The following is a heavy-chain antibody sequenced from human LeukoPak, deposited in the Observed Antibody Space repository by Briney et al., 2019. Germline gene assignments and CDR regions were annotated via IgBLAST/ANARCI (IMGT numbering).Heavy chain of an antibody. V-gene: IGHV3-23*01. CDR1: GFTFSSYS. Sequence: PGGSLRLSCAASGFTFSSYSMNWVRQAPGKGLEWVSPISVSGGSTYYADSVKGRFTISRDNSKNTLYLQMNSLRAEDTAVYYCARGLFTSYMDVWGKGTTVTVSS. J-gene: IGHJ6*03. CDR3: ARGLFTSYMDV. CDR2: ISVSGGST.